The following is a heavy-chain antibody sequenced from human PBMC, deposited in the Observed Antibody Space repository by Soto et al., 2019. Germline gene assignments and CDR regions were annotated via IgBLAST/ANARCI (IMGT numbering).Heavy chain of an antibody. J-gene: IGHJ4*02. CDR3: ARLTRRITMVRGVIRYFDY. CDR1: GGSISSYY. V-gene: IGHV4-59*01. CDR2: IYYSGST. D-gene: IGHD3-10*01. Sequence: SETLSLTCTVSGGSISSYYWSWIRQPPGKGLEWIGYIYYSGSTNYNPSLKGRVTISVDTSKSQFSLKLSSVTAADTAVYYCARLTRRITMVRGVIRYFDYWGQGTLVTVSS.